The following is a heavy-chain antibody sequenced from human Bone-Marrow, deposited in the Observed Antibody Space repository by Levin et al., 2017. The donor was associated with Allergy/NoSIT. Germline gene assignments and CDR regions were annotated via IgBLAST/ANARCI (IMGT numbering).Heavy chain of an antibody. CDR3: AKWASYCGGDCYWFAPFDC. CDR2: ISGSGNNI. V-gene: IGHV3-23*01. J-gene: IGHJ4*02. CDR1: GFTFNNYG. D-gene: IGHD2-21*01. Sequence: KVSCAASGFTFNNYGLSWVRQAPGKGLEWVSAISGSGNNIYYADSVRGRFTISRDNSKNTLDLQLNSLTAEDTAVYYCAKWASYCGGDCYWFAPFDCWGQGALVTVTS.